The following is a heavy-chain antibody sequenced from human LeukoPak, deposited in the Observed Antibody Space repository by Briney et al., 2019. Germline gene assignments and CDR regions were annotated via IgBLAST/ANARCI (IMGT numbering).Heavy chain of an antibody. D-gene: IGHD1-26*01. V-gene: IGHV3-30*04. CDR1: GFTFSSYA. CDR2: ISYDGSNK. J-gene: IGHJ4*02. Sequence: PGGSLRLSCAASGFTFSSYAMHWVRQAPGKGLEWVAVISYDGSNKYYADSVKGRFTISRDNSKNTLYLQMNSLRAEDTAVYYCARVLQWGATTGGGFDYWGQGTLVTVSS. CDR3: ARVLQWGATTGGGFDY.